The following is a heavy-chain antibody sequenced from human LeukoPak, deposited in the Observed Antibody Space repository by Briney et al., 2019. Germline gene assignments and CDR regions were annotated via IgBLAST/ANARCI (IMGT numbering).Heavy chain of an antibody. J-gene: IGHJ4*02. CDR3: AIMDTAMVPLDY. CDR2: MNPNSGNT. D-gene: IGHD5-18*01. V-gene: IGHV1-8*01. Sequence: ASVKVSCKASGYTFTSYDINWVRQATGQGLEWMGWMNPNSGNTGYAQKFQGRVTMTRNTSISTAYMELSNLRSEDTAVYYCAIMDTAMVPLDYWGQGTLVTVSS. CDR1: GYTFTSYD.